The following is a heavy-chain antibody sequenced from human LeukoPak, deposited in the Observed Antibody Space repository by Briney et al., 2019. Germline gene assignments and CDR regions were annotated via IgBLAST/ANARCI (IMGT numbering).Heavy chain of an antibody. V-gene: IGHV4-59*11. J-gene: IGHJ6*03. CDR2: IYYSGST. Sequence: PSETLSLTCTVSGGSISSHYWSWIRQPPGKGLGWIGYIYYSGSTNYNPSLKSRVTISVDTSKNQFSLKLSSVTAADTAVYYCARVGREYSSSSEYYYMDVWGKGTTVTVSS. D-gene: IGHD6-6*01. CDR3: ARVGREYSSSSEYYYMDV. CDR1: GGSISSHY.